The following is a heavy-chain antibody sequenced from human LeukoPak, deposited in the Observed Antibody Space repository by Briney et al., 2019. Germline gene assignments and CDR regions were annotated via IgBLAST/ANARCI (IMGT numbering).Heavy chain of an antibody. D-gene: IGHD3-10*01. CDR2: IYYSGST. V-gene: IGHV4-39*07. J-gene: IGHJ4*02. Sequence: SETLSLTCTVSGGSISSGDYYWSWIRQPPGKGLEWIGSIYYSGSTYYNPSLKSRVTISVDTSKNQFSLKLSSVTAADTAVYYCASMVRGVIIEHDYWGQGTLVTVSS. CDR1: GGSISSGDYY. CDR3: ASMVRGVIIEHDY.